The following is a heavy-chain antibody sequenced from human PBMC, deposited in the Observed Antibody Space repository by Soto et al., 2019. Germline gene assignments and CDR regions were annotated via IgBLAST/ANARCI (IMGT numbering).Heavy chain of an antibody. V-gene: IGHV4-4*02. CDR2: IYHSGST. CDR1: GGSVSSSNW. CDR3: ARELRGNGGSDY. J-gene: IGHJ4*02. Sequence: QVQLQESGPGLVKPSGTLSLTCADSGGSVSSSNWWSWVRQPPGKGLEWIGEIYHSGSTNYNPSLKSRVTISVDKCKNQFSLKLSSVTAADTAVYYCARELRGNGGSDYWGQGTLVTVSS. D-gene: IGHD3-16*01.